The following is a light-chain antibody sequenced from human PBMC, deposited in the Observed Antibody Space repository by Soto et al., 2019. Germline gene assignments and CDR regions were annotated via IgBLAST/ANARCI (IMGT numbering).Light chain of an antibody. CDR3: QQYGTSPRT. Sequence: EIVLTKFPGTLSLSPGERATLSCRASQSVSGNYVTWYQQKGGQAPRLLIYGASSRATGIPDRFSGSGSGTDFTLTISRLETADSAVYYCQQYGTSPRTFGLGTRLEIK. CDR2: GAS. V-gene: IGKV3-20*01. CDR1: QSVSGNY. J-gene: IGKJ5*01.